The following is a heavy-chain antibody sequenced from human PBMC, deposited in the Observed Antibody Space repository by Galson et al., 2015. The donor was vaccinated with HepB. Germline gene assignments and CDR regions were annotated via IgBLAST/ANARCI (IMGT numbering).Heavy chain of an antibody. D-gene: IGHD3-16*02. V-gene: IGHV3-15*07. J-gene: IGHJ4*02. Sequence: SLRLSCAASGFTFSNAWMNWVRQAPGKGLEWVGRIKSKTDGGTTDYAAPVKGRFTISRDDSKNTLYLQMNSLKTEDTAVYYCTTDYRLLLRLGELSSFDYWGQGTLVTVSS. CDR2: IKSKTDGGTT. CDR1: GFTFSNAW. CDR3: TTDYRLLLRLGELSSFDY.